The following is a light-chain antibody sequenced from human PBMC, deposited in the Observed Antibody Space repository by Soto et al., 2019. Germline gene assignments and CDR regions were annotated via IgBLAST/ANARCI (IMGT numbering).Light chain of an antibody. CDR2: DVS. CDR1: SNDVGGYNY. J-gene: IGLJ1*01. Sequence: SLAQTFPVCGGPCQLITHPYPGNSNDVGGYNYVSWYQHHPGKAPKLMIYDVSNRPSGVSNRFSGSKSGNTASLIISGLQAEDEADYYCSSYTSSSTLSTYVFGTGTKVTVL. V-gene: IGLV2-14*03. CDR3: SSYTSSSTLSTYV.